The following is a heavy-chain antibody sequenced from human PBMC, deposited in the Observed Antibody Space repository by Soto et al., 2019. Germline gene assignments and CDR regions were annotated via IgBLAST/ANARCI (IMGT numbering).Heavy chain of an antibody. Sequence: GGSLRLSCAASGFTFSSYAMGWVRQGPGKGLEWVAVVSIGGSTHYADSVRGRFTISRDNSKTTLSLQMNSLTAEDTAVYFCAKRRGAGGHFDYWGQGALVTVSS. CDR3: AKRRGAGGHFDY. V-gene: IGHV3-23*01. CDR2: VSIGGST. CDR1: GFTFSSYA. J-gene: IGHJ4*02. D-gene: IGHD2-15*01.